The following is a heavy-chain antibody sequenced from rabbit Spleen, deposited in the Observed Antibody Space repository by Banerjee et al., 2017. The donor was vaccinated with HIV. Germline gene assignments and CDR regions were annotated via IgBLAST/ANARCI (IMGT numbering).Heavy chain of an antibody. V-gene: IGHV1S43*01. CDR3: ARDMDDVIGWNFGW. J-gene: IGHJ4*01. Sequence: QQQLEESGGGLVKPGGTLTLTCKASGFDFSIYFYMCWVRQAPGKGLELIACIYTSSGSTWSASWVNGRFTISRSTSLNTVDLKMTSLTAADTATYFCARDMDDVIGWNFGWWGPGTLVTVS. CDR2: IYTSSGST. D-gene: IGHD4-1*01. CDR1: GFDFSIYFY.